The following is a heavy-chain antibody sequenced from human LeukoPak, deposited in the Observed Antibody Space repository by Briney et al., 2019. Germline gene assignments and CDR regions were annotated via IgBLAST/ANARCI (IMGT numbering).Heavy chain of an antibody. CDR1: GYTFTSYA. CDR3: ARNMVRGFRPYDSAFDI. CDR2: INAGNGNT. V-gene: IGHV1-3*01. D-gene: IGHD3-10*01. J-gene: IGHJ3*02. Sequence: ASVKVSCKASGYTFTSYAMHWVRQAPGQRLEWMGWINAGNGNTKHSQKFQGRVTITRDTSASTAYMELSSLRSEDTAVYYCARNMVRGFRPYDSAFDIWGQGTMVTVSS.